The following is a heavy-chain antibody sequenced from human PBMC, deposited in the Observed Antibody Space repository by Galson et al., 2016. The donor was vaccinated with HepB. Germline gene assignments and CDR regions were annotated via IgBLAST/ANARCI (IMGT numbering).Heavy chain of an antibody. V-gene: IGHV3-9*01. J-gene: IGHJ6*02. CDR1: GFTFDDHA. CDR2: ISWKSGSI. Sequence: LRLSCAASGFTFDDHAMHWVRQGPGKGLEWVSGISWKSGSIGYADSVKGRFTISRDNAKNSLYLQMNSLRAEDTALYYCAKGLRFIYHYGMDVWGQGTTVTVSS. CDR3: AKGLRFIYHYGMDV.